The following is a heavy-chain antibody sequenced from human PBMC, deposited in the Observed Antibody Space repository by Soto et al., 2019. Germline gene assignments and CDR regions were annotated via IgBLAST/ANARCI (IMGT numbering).Heavy chain of an antibody. CDR2: IYYSGST. CDR3: ARDQPNYDFWSGYYADDAFDI. D-gene: IGHD3-3*01. J-gene: IGHJ3*02. Sequence: PSETLSLTCTVSGGSISSGDYYWSWIRQPPGKGLEWIGYIYYSGSTYYNPSLKSRVTISVDTSKNQFSLKLSSVTAADTAVYYCARDQPNYDFWSGYYADDAFDIWGQGTMVT. V-gene: IGHV4-30-4*01. CDR1: GGSISSGDYY.